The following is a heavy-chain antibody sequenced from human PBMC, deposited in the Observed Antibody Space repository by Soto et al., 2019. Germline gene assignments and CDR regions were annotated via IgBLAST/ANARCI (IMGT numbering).Heavy chain of an antibody. CDR2: ISWNSDII. Sequence: EMTLVESGGGLVQPGRSLRLSCATSGFTFEDYAVHWVRQAPGKGLEWVSGISWNSDIIEYADSVKGRFTISRDNAKNSLYLQMNSLRPEDTALYYCTKDVEWGGNHLTHAFDVWGQGTMVSVSS. CDR3: TKDVEWGGNHLTHAFDV. CDR1: GFTFEDYA. J-gene: IGHJ3*01. V-gene: IGHV3-9*01. D-gene: IGHD1-26*01.